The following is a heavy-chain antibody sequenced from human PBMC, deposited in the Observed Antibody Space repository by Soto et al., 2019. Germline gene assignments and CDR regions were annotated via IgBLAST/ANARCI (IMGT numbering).Heavy chain of an antibody. Sequence: VGSLRLSCEVSGFTLTSYGMNWVRQAPDKGLEWVSTIGRGGDTFYADSVRGRFTISRDNSKNTLFLQMNSLRAEDTALYFCAKDGTTAGIHYYGMDIWGQGTTVTVSS. CDR2: IGRGGDT. J-gene: IGHJ6*02. D-gene: IGHD1-1*01. CDR3: AKDGTTAGIHYYGMDI. CDR1: GFTLTSYG. V-gene: IGHV3-23*01.